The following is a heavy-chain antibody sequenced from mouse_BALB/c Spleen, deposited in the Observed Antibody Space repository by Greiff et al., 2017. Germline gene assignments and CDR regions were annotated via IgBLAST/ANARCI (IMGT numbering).Heavy chain of an antibody. J-gene: IGHJ3*01. CDR1: GYTFTSYW. V-gene: IGHV1S22*01. D-gene: IGHD2-12*01. CDR2: IYPGSGST. CDR3: TRWGNDEAY. Sequence: LQQPGSELVRPGASVKLSCKASGYTFTSYWMHWVKQRPGQGLEWIGNIYPGSGSTNYDEKFKSKATLTVDTSSSTAYMQLSSLTSEDSAVYYCTRWGNDEAYWGQGTLVTVSA.